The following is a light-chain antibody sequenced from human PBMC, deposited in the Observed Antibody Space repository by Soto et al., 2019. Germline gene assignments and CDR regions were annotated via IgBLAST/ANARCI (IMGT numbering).Light chain of an antibody. J-gene: IGLJ3*02. V-gene: IGLV2-8*01. Sequence: QSALTQPPSASGSPGRSVTISCSGTSSDVGDSNSVSWYQQHPGKAPKLMIYEVTKRPSGVPDRFSGSKSGNAASLTVSGLQAEDEADYYCSSYAGSNIWVFGVWTKVTVL. CDR3: SSYAGSNIWV. CDR1: SSDVGDSNS. CDR2: EVT.